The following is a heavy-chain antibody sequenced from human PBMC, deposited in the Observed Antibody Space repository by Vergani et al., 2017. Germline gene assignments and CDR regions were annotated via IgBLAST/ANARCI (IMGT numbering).Heavy chain of an antibody. CDR2: IYDSGDT. Sequence: QVQLQQWGAGVVKPSETLSLTCSVSGDSMNTYYWTWIRQPPGKGLEWIGYIYDSGDTKYNPSLKSRVTMSLDTSKNQFSLNLYSVTAADTAVYYCARGASWWLRQIDSWGQGTLVTVSS. J-gene: IGHJ4*02. D-gene: IGHD2-15*01. CDR1: GDSMNTYY. V-gene: IGHV4-59*01. CDR3: ARGASWWLRQIDS.